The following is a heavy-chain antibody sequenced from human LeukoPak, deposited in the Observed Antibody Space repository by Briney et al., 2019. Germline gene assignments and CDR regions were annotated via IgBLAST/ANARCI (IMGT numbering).Heavy chain of an antibody. CDR1: GYTFTGYY. CDR3: ARGEYSSYYMDV. CDR2: INPNSGGT. V-gene: IGHV1-2*02. D-gene: IGHD5-18*01. J-gene: IGHJ6*03. Sequence: ASVKVSCKASGYTFTGYYMHWVRQAPAQGLEWMGWINPNSGGTNYAQKFQGRVTMTRDTSISTAFMELSRLRSDDTAVYYCARGEYSSYYMDVWGKGTTVTVSS.